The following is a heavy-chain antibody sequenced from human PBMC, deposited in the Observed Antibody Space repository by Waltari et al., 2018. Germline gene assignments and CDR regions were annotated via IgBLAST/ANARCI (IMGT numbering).Heavy chain of an antibody. V-gene: IGHV4-4*07. J-gene: IGHJ4*02. D-gene: IGHD6-19*01. Sequence: QVQLQESGPGLVKPSETLSLTCTVSGGSISRYYWSWIRQPAGKGLEWIGRIYTSGSTNYNPSLKSRVTMSVDTSKNQFSLKLSSVTAADTAVYYCARDGVGYSSGWFYYFDYWGQGTLVTVSS. CDR2: IYTSGST. CDR3: ARDGVGYSSGWFYYFDY. CDR1: GGSISRYY.